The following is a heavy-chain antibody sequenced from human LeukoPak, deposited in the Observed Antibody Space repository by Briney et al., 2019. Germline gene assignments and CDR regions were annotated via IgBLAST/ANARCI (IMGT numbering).Heavy chain of an antibody. V-gene: IGHV3-30*18. D-gene: IGHD6-13*01. CDR3: AKDGLAAAGWFDY. J-gene: IGHJ4*02. CDR1: GFTFSYYG. Sequence: PGGSLRLSCAASGFTFSYYGMHWVRQAPGKGLEWVAVISYDGSSKYYADSVKGRFTISRDNSKNTLYLQMNSLRAEDTAVYYCAKDGLAAAGWFDYWGQGTLVTVS. CDR2: ISYDGSSK.